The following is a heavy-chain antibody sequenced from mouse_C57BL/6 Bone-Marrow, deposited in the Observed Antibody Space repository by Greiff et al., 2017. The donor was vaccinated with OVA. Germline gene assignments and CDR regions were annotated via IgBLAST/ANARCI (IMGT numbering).Heavy chain of an antibody. V-gene: IGHV1-59*01. Sequence: QVQLQQPGAELVRPGTSVKLSCKASGYTFTSYWMHWVKQRPGQGLEWIGVIDPSDSYTNYNQKFKGKATLTVDTSSSTAYMQLSSLTSEDSAVHYCARSDYDWAMDYWGQGTSVTVSS. J-gene: IGHJ4*01. CDR2: IDPSDSYT. CDR1: GYTFTSYW. CDR3: ARSDYDWAMDY. D-gene: IGHD2-4*01.